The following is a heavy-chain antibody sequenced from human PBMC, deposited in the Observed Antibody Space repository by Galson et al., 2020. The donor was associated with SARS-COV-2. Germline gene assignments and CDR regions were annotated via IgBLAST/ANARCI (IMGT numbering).Heavy chain of an antibody. Sequence: GGSLRLSCSASGFTFSSYAMSWFRRAPGKGLQWVSSIHGRGDDTYYTDSVKGRFTISRDNSQNTLYLQMNSVRADDMAVYHCARVLSGRNGGRDAVAVWGQGGTVTVSS. V-gene: IGHV3-23*01. CDR1: GFTFSSYA. CDR3: ARVLSGRNGGRDAVAV. D-gene: IGHD3-3*01. CDR2: IHGRGDDT. J-gene: IGHJ3*01.